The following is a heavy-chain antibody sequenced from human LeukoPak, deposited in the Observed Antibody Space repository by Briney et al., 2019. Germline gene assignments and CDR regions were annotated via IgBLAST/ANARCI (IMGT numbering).Heavy chain of an antibody. CDR3: ARHRYQNSAVAGGYYFDY. CDR2: IYYSGST. J-gene: IGHJ4*02. CDR1: GGSISSYY. Sequence: SETLSLTCTVSGGSISSYYWSWIRQPPGKGLEWIGYIYYSGSTYYNPSLKSRVTISVDTSKNQFSLKLSSVTAADTAVYYCARHRYQNSAVAGGYYFDYWGQGTLVTVSS. V-gene: IGHV4-59*08. D-gene: IGHD6-19*01.